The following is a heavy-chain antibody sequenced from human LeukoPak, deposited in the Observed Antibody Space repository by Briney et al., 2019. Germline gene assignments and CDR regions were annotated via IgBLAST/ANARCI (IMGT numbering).Heavy chain of an antibody. CDR3: ATTIPGEYYFDY. CDR1: GGSVSSGSYY. D-gene: IGHD3-10*01. V-gene: IGHV4-61*01. Sequence: SETLSLTCTVSGGSVSSGSYYWSWIRQPPGKGLEWIGYIYYSGSTNYNPSLKSRVTISVDTSKNQFSLKLSSVTAADTAVYYCATTIPGEYYFDYWGQGTLVTVSS. CDR2: IYYSGST. J-gene: IGHJ4*02.